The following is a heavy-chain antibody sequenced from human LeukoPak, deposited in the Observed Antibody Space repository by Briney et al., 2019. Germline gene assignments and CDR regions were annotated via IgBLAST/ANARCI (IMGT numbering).Heavy chain of an antibody. Sequence: ASVKVSCKASGYTFTSYDINWVRQATGQGLGWMGWMNPNSGNTGYAQKFQGRVTITRNTSISTAYMELSSLRSEDTAVYYCARSVGYSRSDYWGQGTLVTVSS. CDR3: ARSVGYSRSDY. V-gene: IGHV1-8*03. D-gene: IGHD6-13*01. CDR2: MNPNSGNT. J-gene: IGHJ4*02. CDR1: GYTFTSYD.